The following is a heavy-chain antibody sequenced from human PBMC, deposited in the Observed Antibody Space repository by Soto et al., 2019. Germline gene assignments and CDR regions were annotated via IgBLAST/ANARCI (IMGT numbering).Heavy chain of an antibody. J-gene: IGHJ4*02. CDR1: GGSISSGGYS. CDR2: IYHSGST. D-gene: IGHD6-6*01. V-gene: IGHV4-30-2*01. CDR3: AGGIAARPLGY. Sequence: QLQLQESGSGLVKPSQTLSLTCAVSGGSISSGGYSWSWIRQPPGKGLEWIGYIYHSGSTYYNPSLKRRVTIAVDRSKNKFSLKLSSVTAADTAVYYCAGGIAARPLGYWGQGTLVTVSS.